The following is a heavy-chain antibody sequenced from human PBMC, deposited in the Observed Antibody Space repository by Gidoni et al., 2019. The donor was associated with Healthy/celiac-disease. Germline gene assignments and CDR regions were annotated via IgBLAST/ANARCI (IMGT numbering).Heavy chain of an antibody. J-gene: IGHJ6*03. D-gene: IGHD6-13*01. CDR1: GDNITSYD. Sequence: QVQLVQSGAEVKKHGASVKVSCKASGDNITSYDINWVRQATGQGLEWMGCMNPNSGNTGYAQKFQGRVTMTSNTSISTAYMELSSLRSEDPAVYYCARQQLVERYYYYYMDVWGKGTTVTVSS. CDR3: ARQQLVERYYYYYMDV. V-gene: IGHV1-8*01. CDR2: MNPNSGNT.